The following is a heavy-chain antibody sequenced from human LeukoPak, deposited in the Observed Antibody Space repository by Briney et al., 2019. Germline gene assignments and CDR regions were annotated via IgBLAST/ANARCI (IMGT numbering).Heavy chain of an antibody. CDR1: GGTFSSYA. J-gene: IGHJ5*02. CDR2: IIPIFGTA. Sequence: SVKVSCKASGGTFSSYAISWVRQAPGQGLEWMGGIIPIFGTANYAQKFQGRVTITADESTSTAYMELSSLRSEDTAVYYCARDPNRFEELFSWFDPWGQGTLVTVSS. D-gene: IGHD3-10*01. V-gene: IGHV1-69*13. CDR3: ARDPNRFEELFSWFDP.